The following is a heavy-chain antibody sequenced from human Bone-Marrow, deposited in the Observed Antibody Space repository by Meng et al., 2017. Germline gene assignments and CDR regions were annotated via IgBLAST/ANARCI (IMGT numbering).Heavy chain of an antibody. CDR1: GGTFSSYT. CDR3: ARGITMVRGVILSYFDY. CDR2: IIPILGIA. D-gene: IGHD3-10*01. Sequence: SVKVSCKASGGTFSSYTISWVRQAPGQGLEWMGRIIPILGIANYAQKFQGRVTITADKSTSTACMELSSLRSEDTAVYYCARGITMVRGVILSYFDYWGQGTLVTVSS. J-gene: IGHJ4*02. V-gene: IGHV1-69*02.